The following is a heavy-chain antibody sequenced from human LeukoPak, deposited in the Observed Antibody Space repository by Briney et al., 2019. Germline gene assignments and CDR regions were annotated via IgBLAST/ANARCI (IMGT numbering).Heavy chain of an antibody. J-gene: IGHJ4*02. Sequence: PSETLSLTCAVYGGSFSGYYWRWIRQPPGKGLEWIGEINHSGRTNYNPPLKSRVTISVDTSKNQFSLKLSSVTAADTAVYYCARGRGGRDGYNFGRGQGTLVTVSS. D-gene: IGHD5-24*01. V-gene: IGHV4-34*01. CDR1: GGSFSGYY. CDR3: ARGRGGRDGYNFG. CDR2: INHSGRT.